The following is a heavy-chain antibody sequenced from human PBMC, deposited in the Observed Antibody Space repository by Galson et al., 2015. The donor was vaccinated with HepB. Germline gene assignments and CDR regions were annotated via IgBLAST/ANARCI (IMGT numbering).Heavy chain of an antibody. Sequence: SLRLSCAASGFTLSSYAIMWVRQAPGKGLEWVSGMSDNGDNTFYADSVKGRFTISRDISKNTVYLQMNSLRVEDTAVYYCATRSGASGWYSYFQRWGQGTLVTVSS. CDR3: ATRSGASGWYSYFQR. CDR1: GFTLSSYA. J-gene: IGHJ1*01. CDR2: MSDNGDNT. D-gene: IGHD6-19*01. V-gene: IGHV3-23*01.